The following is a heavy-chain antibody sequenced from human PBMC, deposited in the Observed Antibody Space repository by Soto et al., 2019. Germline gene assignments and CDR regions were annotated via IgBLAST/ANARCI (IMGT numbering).Heavy chain of an antibody. V-gene: IGHV1-69*13. CDR2: IIPIFGTA. D-gene: IGHD6-13*01. J-gene: IGHJ5*02. CDR3: ARDVGYSSSWYRSNWFDP. Sequence: GASVKVSCKASGGTFSSYAISWVRQAPGQGLEWMGGIIPIFGTANYAQKFQGRVTITADESTSTAYMELSSLRSEDTAVYYCARDVGYSSSWYRSNWFDPWGQGTLVTVS. CDR1: GGTFSSYA.